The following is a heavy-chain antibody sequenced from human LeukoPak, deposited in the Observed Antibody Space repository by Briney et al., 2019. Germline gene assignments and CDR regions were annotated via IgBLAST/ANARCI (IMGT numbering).Heavy chain of an antibody. D-gene: IGHD3-3*01. CDR2: IYYSGST. Sequence: SETLSLTCTVSGGSISSYYWSWIRQPPGKGLEWIGYIYYSGSTNYNPSLKSRVTISVDTSKNQFSLKLSSVTAADTAVYYCAKHYYDFWTGHEDWGRGTLVTVSS. CDR3: AKHYYDFWTGHED. J-gene: IGHJ4*02. V-gene: IGHV4-59*01. CDR1: GGSISSYY.